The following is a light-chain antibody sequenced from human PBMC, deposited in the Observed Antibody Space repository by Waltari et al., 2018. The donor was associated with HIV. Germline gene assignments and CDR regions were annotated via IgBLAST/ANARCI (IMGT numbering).Light chain of an antibody. CDR2: DVN. V-gene: IGLV2-11*01. J-gene: IGLJ3*02. CDR1: SSDVGGYNY. CDR3: CSYADNYTWV. Sequence: QSALTQPRSMSGSPGQSVTISCTGTSSDVGGYNYVSWYQQHPGKAPKLMIFDVNKRPSGVPVRFSGSKSGNTASLTISGLQAEDEADYYCCSYADNYTWVFGGGTKLTVL.